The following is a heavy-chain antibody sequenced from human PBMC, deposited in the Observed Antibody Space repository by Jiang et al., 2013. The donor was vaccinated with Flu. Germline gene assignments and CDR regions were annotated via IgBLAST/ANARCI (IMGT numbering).Heavy chain of an antibody. D-gene: IGHD2-2*01. CDR2: IYPGDSDT. J-gene: IGHJ6*02. V-gene: IGHV5-51*01. CDR1: GYSFTSYW. Sequence: GAEVKKPGESLKISCKGSGYSFTSYWIGWVRQMPGKGLEWMGIIYPGDSDTRYSPSFQGQVTISADKSISTAYLQWSSLKAPDTAMYYCARGGIVVVPAGAYYYYYGMDVWGQGTTVTVSS. CDR3: ARGGIVVVPAGAYYYYYGMDV.